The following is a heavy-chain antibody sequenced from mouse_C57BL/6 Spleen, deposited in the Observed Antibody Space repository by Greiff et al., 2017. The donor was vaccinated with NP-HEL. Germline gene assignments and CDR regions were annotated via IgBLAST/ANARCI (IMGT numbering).Heavy chain of an antibody. CDR3: TTFMVTKAY. CDR1: GFNIKDDY. Sequence: VQLQQSGAELVRPGASVKLSCTASGFNIKDDYMHWVKQRPEQGLEWIGWIDPENGDTEYASKFQGQATIPADTSSNTAYLQLSSLTSEDTAVYYCTTFMVTKAYWGQGTLVTVSA. D-gene: IGHD2-2*01. V-gene: IGHV14-4*01. CDR2: IDPENGDT. J-gene: IGHJ3*01.